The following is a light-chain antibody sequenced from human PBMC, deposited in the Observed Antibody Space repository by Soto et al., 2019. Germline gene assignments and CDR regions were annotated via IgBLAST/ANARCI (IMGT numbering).Light chain of an antibody. CDR1: SSDVGAYNY. V-gene: IGLV2-14*01. CDR3: SSHTSATTYV. Sequence: QSALTQPASVSGSPGQSITISCTGTSSDVGAYNYASWYQQYPGEAPKVIIYDVSHRPAGVSNRFSGSKSGNTASLTISGLQTQDEADYYCSSHTSATTYVFGTGTKVTVL. J-gene: IGLJ1*01. CDR2: DVS.